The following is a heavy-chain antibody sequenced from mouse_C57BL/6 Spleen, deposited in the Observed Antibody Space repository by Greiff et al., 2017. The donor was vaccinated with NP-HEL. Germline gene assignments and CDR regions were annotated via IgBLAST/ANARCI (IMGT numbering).Heavy chain of an antibody. V-gene: IGHV1-55*01. CDR3: ARWGYYDYAMDY. CDR1: GYTFTSYW. CDR2: IYPGSGST. D-gene: IGHD2-4*01. J-gene: IGHJ4*01. Sequence: QVQLQQPGAELVKPGASVKMSCKASGYTFTSYWITWVKQRPGQGLEWIGDIYPGSGSTNYNEKFKSKATLTVDKSSSPAYMQLSSLTSEDSAVYYCARWGYYDYAMDYWGQGTSVTVSS.